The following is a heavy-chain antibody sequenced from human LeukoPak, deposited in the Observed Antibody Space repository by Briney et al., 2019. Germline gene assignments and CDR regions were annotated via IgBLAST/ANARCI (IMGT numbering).Heavy chain of an antibody. Sequence: GGSLRLSCAASGFTVSSNYMSWVRQAPGKGLEWVSVIYSGGSTYYADSVKGRFTISRDNSENTPYLQMNSLRAEDTAVYYCAKDVAAAGIPVDYWGQGTLVTVSS. D-gene: IGHD6-13*01. CDR2: IYSGGST. CDR1: GFTVSSNY. CDR3: AKDVAAAGIPVDY. V-gene: IGHV3-66*01. J-gene: IGHJ4*02.